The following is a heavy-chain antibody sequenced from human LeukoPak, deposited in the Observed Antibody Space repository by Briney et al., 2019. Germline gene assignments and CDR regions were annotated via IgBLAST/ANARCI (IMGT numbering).Heavy chain of an antibody. V-gene: IGHV3-9*01. CDR3: AKDPEPQGTNWFDP. J-gene: IGHJ5*02. D-gene: IGHD3-10*01. CDR2: ISWNSGSI. Sequence: GRSLRLSCAASGFTFDDYAMHWVPQAPGQGLEWVSGISWNSGSIGYADSVKGRFTISRDNAKNSLYLQMNSLRAEDTALYYCAKDPEPQGTNWFDPWGQGTLVTVSS. CDR1: GFTFDDYA.